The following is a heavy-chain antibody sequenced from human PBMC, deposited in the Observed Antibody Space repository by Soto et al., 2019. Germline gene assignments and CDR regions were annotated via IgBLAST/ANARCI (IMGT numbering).Heavy chain of an antibody. J-gene: IGHJ4*02. CDR3: AREVGATGY. D-gene: IGHD1-26*01. Sequence: EVQLVESGGGLVQPGGSLRLSCVASGFTFNSHTMNWVRQAPGKGLEWLPYISDSSSTIYYADSVKGRFTISRDNAKNSLYLQMNSLRADDTAVYYCAREVGATGYWGQGTLVTVSS. V-gene: IGHV3-48*04. CDR2: ISDSSSTI. CDR1: GFTFNSHT.